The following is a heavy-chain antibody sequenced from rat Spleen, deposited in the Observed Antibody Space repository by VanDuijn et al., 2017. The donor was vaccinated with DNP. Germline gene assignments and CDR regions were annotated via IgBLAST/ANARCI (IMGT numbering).Heavy chain of an antibody. CDR3: VRWNSGHFDY. D-gene: IGHD4-3*01. CDR2: IGSPAYAP. J-gene: IGHJ2*01. CDR1: GFTFSAYY. V-gene: IGHV5-22*01. Sequence: EVQLEESGGDLVQPGGSLKLFCAASGFTFSAYYMAWVRQAPAKGLEWVAYIGSPAYAPYYADSVKGRFTISRDNAKSTLYLQMNSLRSEDMATYYCVRWNSGHFDYWGQGVMVTVSS.